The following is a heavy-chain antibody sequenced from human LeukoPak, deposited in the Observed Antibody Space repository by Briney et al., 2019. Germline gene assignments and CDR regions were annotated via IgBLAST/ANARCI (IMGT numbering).Heavy chain of an antibody. D-gene: IGHD6-13*01. CDR2: ISGDGGST. Sequence: GGSLRLSCAPSGFTFDNYAMHWVRQPPGKGLEWVSLISGDGGSTYYADSVKGRFTISRDNSKNSLYLQMNSLRTEDTALYYCAKARTTSSLVDVWGQGTTVTVSS. V-gene: IGHV3-43*02. CDR1: GFTFDNYA. CDR3: AKARTTSSLVDV. J-gene: IGHJ6*02.